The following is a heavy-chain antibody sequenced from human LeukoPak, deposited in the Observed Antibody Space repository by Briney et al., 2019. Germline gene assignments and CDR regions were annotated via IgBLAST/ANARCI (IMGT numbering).Heavy chain of an antibody. Sequence: ASVKVSCKASGYTFTDYDINWVRQATGQGLEWMGWMNPKSGNTGYAQKFQGRVTITRYTSISTAYMELSSLRSEDTAVYYCARNVAGTGDFDYWGQGTLVTVSS. J-gene: IGHJ4*02. CDR2: MNPKSGNT. CDR1: GYTFTDYD. CDR3: ARNVAGTGDFDY. V-gene: IGHV1-8*03. D-gene: IGHD6-19*01.